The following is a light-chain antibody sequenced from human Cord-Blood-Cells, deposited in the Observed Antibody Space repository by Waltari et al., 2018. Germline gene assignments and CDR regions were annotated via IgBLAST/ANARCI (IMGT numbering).Light chain of an antibody. V-gene: IGKV4-1*01. CDR3: QQYYSTPLT. CDR2: WAS. Sequence: DIVMTQSPDSLAVSLGDRATINCTSSQSVLYSSKNKNYLALYQQKPGQPPKLLIYWASTRESGVPDRFSVSGSVTDFTLTISSLQAEDVAVYYCQQYYSTPLTFGQGTKVEIK. CDR1: QSVLYSSKNKNY. J-gene: IGKJ1*01.